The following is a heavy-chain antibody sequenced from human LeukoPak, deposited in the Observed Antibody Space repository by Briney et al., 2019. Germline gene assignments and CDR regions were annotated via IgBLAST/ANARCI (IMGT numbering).Heavy chain of an antibody. V-gene: IGHV3-11*04. Sequence: GGSLRLSCAASGFTFSDYHMSWIRQASGKGLEWVSYISSSGGTISYADSVKGRFTISRDNAKNSLYLQMNSLRADDTAVYHCARQETSSYNGAFDIWGQGTMVTVSS. CDR1: GFTFSDYH. CDR2: ISSSGGTI. CDR3: ARQETSSYNGAFDI. J-gene: IGHJ3*02. D-gene: IGHD1-26*01.